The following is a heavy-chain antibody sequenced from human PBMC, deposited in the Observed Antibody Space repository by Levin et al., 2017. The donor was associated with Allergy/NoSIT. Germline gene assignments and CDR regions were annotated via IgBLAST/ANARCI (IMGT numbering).Heavy chain of an antibody. V-gene: IGHV3-23*01. CDR1: GFSFSNYA. J-gene: IGHJ4*02. Sequence: ETLSLTCAASGFSFSNYAMSWVRQAPGKGLEWVSAISGNGYSTHYADSVKGRFTISRDNSKNTLYLQMNSLRAEDTAVYYCAKASPHFDYWGQGTLVTVSS. CDR2: ISGNGYST. CDR3: AKASPHFDY.